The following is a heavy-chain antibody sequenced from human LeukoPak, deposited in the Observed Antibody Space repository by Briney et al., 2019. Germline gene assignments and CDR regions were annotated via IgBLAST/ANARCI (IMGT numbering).Heavy chain of an antibody. V-gene: IGHV3-53*01. CDR3: AREILGDGYKWDDAFDI. CDR2: IYSGGST. J-gene: IGHJ3*02. D-gene: IGHD5-24*01. CDR1: GFTVSSNY. Sequence: GGSLRLSCAASGFTVSSNYMSWVRQAPGKGLEWVSVIYSGGSTYYADSVKGRFTISRDNSKNTLYLQMNSLRAEDTAVYYCAREILGDGYKWDDAFDIWGLRTMVTVSS.